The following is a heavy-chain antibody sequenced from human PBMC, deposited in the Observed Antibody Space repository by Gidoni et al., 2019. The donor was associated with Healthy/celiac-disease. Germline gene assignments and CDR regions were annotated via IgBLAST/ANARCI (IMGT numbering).Heavy chain of an antibody. CDR1: GGTFSSYA. Sequence: QVQLVQSGAAVKKPGSSVKVSCKASGGTFSSYALSWVRHAPGQGLEWMVGIIPICGTANYAQKFQGRVTITADESTSTAYMELSSLRSEDTAVYYGARSGYSYGYTLDYWGQGTLVTVSS. CDR3: ARSGYSYGYTLDY. D-gene: IGHD5-18*01. J-gene: IGHJ4*02. CDR2: IIPICGTA. V-gene: IGHV1-69*01.